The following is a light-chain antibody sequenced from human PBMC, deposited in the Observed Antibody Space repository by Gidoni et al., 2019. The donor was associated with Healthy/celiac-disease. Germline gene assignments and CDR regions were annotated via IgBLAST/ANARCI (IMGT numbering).Light chain of an antibody. CDR3: QQYNNWPLT. CDR2: GAS. Sequence: EIVMTQSPATLSVSPGERATLSCRASQSVSSNLAWYQRKPGQAPRLIYGASTRATGIPARFSGSGSGTEFTLTISSLQSEDFAVYYCQQYNNWPLTFGGGTKVEIK. V-gene: IGKV3-15*01. CDR1: QSVSSN. J-gene: IGKJ4*01.